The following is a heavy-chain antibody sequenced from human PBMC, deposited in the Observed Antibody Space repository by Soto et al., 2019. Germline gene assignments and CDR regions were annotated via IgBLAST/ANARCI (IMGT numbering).Heavy chain of an antibody. V-gene: IGHV4-59*01. D-gene: IGHD2-15*01. Sequence: SETLCLTCCIYSVSFSCYYWSWIRTPPGKGLEWIGYAYYVGRANYNPSLKSRVSMSVDTSKAQFSLKLTSVTTADTAVYYCASQYIGRSSSSSFDSWGQGALVNLSS. CDR2: AYYVGRA. CDR1: SVSFSCYY. CDR3: ASQYIGRSSSSSFDS. J-gene: IGHJ5*01.